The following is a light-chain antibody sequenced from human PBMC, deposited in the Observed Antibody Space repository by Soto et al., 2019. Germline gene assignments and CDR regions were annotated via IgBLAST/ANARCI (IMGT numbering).Light chain of an antibody. CDR3: QSYDSSLSAL. Sequence: QSVLTQPPSVSGAPGQRVTISCTGSSSNIGAGYDVHWYQQLPGTAPKLLIYGNSNRPSGVPDRFSGSKSGTSASLAITGLQPEAEEDYYCQSYDSSLSALFGGGTKLTVL. CDR2: GNS. CDR1: SSNIGAGYD. J-gene: IGLJ3*02. V-gene: IGLV1-40*01.